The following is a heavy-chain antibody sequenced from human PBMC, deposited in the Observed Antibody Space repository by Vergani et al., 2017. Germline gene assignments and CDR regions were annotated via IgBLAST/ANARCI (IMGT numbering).Heavy chain of an antibody. CDR3: ARHSTVEWLVKLGWIDP. D-gene: IGHD6-19*01. CDR2: IYYSGST. V-gene: IGHV4-39*01. J-gene: IGHJ5*02. Sequence: QLQLQESGPGLVKPSATLSLPCSVSGASIRSSNYYWGWIRQPPGKGLEWIASIYYSGSTYYNPSLKSRVTISVDTSKNQFSLKLSSVTAADTAVYFCARHSTVEWLVKLGWIDPWGQGILFTVSS. CDR1: GASIRSSNYY.